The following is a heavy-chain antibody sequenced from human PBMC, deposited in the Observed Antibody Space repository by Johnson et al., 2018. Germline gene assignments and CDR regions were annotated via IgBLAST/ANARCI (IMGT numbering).Heavy chain of an antibody. CDR3: ARREYYNGGYYGMDV. CDR1: GGSISGYY. Sequence: QVQLQESGPGLVKPSETLSLTCTVSGGSISGYYWSWIRQPPGKGLDWIGYLYYSGSTNYNPSLKSRVTISVDTSKNQFSLNLRSVTAADTAVYYCARREYYNGGYYGMDVWGQGTTVTVSS. CDR2: LYYSGST. J-gene: IGHJ6*02. V-gene: IGHV4-59*01. D-gene: IGHD2/OR15-2a*01.